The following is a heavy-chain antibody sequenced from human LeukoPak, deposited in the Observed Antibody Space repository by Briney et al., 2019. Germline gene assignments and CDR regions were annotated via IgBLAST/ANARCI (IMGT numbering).Heavy chain of an antibody. CDR3: ARDMTIYYDFWSGYHLSHDY. V-gene: IGHV3-30*03. CDR1: GFTFSSYG. CDR2: ISYDGSNK. D-gene: IGHD3-3*01. Sequence: GGSLRLSCAASGFTFSSYGVHWVRQAPGKGLEWVAVISYDGSNKYYADSVKGRFTISRDNSKNTLYLQMNSLRAEDTAVYYCARDMTIYYDFWSGYHLSHDYWGQGTLVTVSS. J-gene: IGHJ4*02.